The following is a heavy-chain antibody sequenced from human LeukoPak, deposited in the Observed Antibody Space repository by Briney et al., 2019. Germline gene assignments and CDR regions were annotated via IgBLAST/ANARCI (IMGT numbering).Heavy chain of an antibody. CDR3: ALNMVRGQIFDY. CDR2: IKSDGNEK. CDR1: GFSFRSYW. J-gene: IGHJ4*02. V-gene: IGHV3-7*01. D-gene: IGHD3-10*01. Sequence: PGGSLRLSCAASGFSFRSYWMSWVRQAPGKGLEWVADIKSDGNEKHYVDSAKGRFTISRDNTKNSLCLQMNSLRAEDTAVYYCALNMVRGQIFDYWGQGTLVTVSS.